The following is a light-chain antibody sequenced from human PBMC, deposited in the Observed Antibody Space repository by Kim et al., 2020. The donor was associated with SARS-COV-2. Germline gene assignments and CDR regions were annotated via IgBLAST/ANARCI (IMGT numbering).Light chain of an antibody. J-gene: IGKJ2*01. CDR3: QQAYTSPYT. CDR1: QSNCSY. V-gene: IGKV1-39*01. Sequence: SASVGHRITITCRTRQSNCSYLNWYPQNPGEAPKPLIYVSSTLQTGVPSRFSGRGSGTDFSLTISTLQPEDFATYFCQQAYTSPYTLGKGTNLE. CDR2: VSS.